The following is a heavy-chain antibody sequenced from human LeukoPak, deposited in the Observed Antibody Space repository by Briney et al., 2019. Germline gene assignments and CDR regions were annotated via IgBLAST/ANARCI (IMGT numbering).Heavy chain of an antibody. CDR2: ISAYNGNT. Sequence: GASVKVSCKASGYTFTSYGISWVRQAPGQGLEWMGWISAYNGNTNYAQKLQGRGTMTTDTSTSTAYMELRSLRSDDTAVYYCARDEQWELLSGYGMDVWGQGTTVTVSS. V-gene: IGHV1-18*01. J-gene: IGHJ6*02. D-gene: IGHD1-26*01. CDR3: ARDEQWELLSGYGMDV. CDR1: GYTFTSYG.